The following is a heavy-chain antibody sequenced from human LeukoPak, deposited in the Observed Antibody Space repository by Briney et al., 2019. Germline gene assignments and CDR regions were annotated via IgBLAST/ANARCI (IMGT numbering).Heavy chain of an antibody. D-gene: IGHD2-8*01. CDR3: ARGDVVLMVYAAPEYYFDY. V-gene: IGHV1-2*02. CDR1: GFTFTGHY. J-gene: IGHJ4*02. CDR2: INPNSGGT. Sequence: ASVNVSCKASGFTFTGHYMHWVRQAPGQGLEWMGWINPNSGGTNYAQKFQGRVTMTRDTSITTAYMELSRLRSDDTAVYYCARGDVVLMVYAAPEYYFDYWGQGTLVTVSS.